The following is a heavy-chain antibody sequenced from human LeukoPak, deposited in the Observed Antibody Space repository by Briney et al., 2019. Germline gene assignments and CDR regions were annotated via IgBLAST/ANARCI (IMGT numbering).Heavy chain of an antibody. CDR3: ARGNYYDSSGYYY. D-gene: IGHD3-22*01. Sequence: GASEKVSRTASGYTFTGYYMPWVRQAPGQGLEWMGWINPNSGGTNYAQKFQGRVTMTRDTSISTAYMELSRLRSDDTAVYYCARGNYYDSSGYYYWGQGTLVTVSS. CDR2: INPNSGGT. CDR1: GYTFTGYY. J-gene: IGHJ4*02. V-gene: IGHV1-2*02.